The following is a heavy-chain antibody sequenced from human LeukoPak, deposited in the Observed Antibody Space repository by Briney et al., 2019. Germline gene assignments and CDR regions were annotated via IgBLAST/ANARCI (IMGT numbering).Heavy chain of an antibody. Sequence: GGSLRLSCAASGFTFSTYSMIWVRQAPGKGLEWVSSISRSSSSISYADSVRGRFTISRDNANNLLYLQMNSLRAEDTAVYYCARDNYDDSTFDYWGQGTLVTVSS. CDR2: ISRSSSSI. CDR1: GFTFSTYS. V-gene: IGHV3-21*06. D-gene: IGHD3-3*01. J-gene: IGHJ4*02. CDR3: ARDNYDDSTFDY.